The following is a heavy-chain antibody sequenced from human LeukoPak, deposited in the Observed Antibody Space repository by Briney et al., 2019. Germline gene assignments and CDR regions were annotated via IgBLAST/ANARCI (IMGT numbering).Heavy chain of an antibody. V-gene: IGHV3-66*01. J-gene: IGHJ3*02. Sequence: GESLRLSCAASGLSVSNKFMNWVRQAPGKGLEWVSVIYNAGNTFYADSVKGRFTISRDNAKNSLYLQMNSLRAEDTAVYYCAGRIFDIWGQGTMVTVSS. CDR3: AGRIFDI. D-gene: IGHD2-15*01. CDR1: GLSVSNKF. CDR2: IYNAGNT.